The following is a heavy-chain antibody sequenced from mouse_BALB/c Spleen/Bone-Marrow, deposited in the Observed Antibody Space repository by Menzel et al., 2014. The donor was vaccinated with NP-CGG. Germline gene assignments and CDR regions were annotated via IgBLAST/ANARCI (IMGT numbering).Heavy chain of an antibody. J-gene: IGHJ3*01. CDR2: VNPYNGGT. V-gene: IGHV1-19*01. CDR3: ARGSYYGSSYWFAY. CDR1: GYTFTDYY. D-gene: IGHD1-1*01. Sequence: EVQLQQSGPELVKPGASVKMSCKASGYTFTDYYMDWVKQSHGESFEWIGRVNPYNGGTSYNQKFKGKATLTVDKSSSTAHMELNSLTSEDSAVYYCARGSYYGSSYWFAYWGQGTLVTVSA.